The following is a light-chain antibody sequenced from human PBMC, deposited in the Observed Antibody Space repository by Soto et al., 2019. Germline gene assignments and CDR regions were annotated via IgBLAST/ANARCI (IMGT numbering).Light chain of an antibody. CDR1: QSIGDS. J-gene: IGKJ1*01. V-gene: IGKV1-5*01. Sequence: DIKMTQSPSTLSASVGDRVTITCRASQSIGDSLAWYQQKPGKAPYLLISDVSSLERGVPSRFSGSGSGTEFTLTISSMQPDDFATFYCQQYNSYGWTFGQGTKVDIK. CDR2: DVS. CDR3: QQYNSYGWT.